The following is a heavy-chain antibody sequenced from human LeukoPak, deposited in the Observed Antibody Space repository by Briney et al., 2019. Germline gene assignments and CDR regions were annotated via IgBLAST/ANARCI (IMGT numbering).Heavy chain of an antibody. V-gene: IGHV4-59*01. D-gene: IGHD4-17*01. CDR3: ARDGSYGDYFDY. J-gene: IGHJ4*02. Sequence: SETLSLTCTVSGGSISSYYWSWIRQPPGKGLEWIGYIYYSGSTNYNPSLKSRVTISVDTSKNQFSLKLSSVIAADTAVYYCARDGSYGDYFDYWGQGTLVTVSS. CDR1: GGSISSYY. CDR2: IYYSGST.